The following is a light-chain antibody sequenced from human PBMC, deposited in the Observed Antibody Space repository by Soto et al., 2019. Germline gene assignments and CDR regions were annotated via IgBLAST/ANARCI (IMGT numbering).Light chain of an antibody. CDR1: QSISSY. CDR2: AAS. J-gene: IGKJ5*01. Sequence: DIQMTQSPSSLSASVGDRVTITCRASQSISSYLNWYQQKPGKAPKLLIYAASSLQSGVPSMFSGSGSGTDFTLTISSLQPEDFATYYCQQSYSTPITSGQGTRLEIK. CDR3: QQSYSTPIT. V-gene: IGKV1-39*01.